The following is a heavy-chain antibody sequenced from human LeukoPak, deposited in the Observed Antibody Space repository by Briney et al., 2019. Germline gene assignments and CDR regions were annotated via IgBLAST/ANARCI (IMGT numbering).Heavy chain of an antibody. V-gene: IGHV3-64D*09. Sequence: GGSLRLSCSSSGFTFSAYAMYWVRQAPGKGLEYVSGISSDGGRSFYADSVKGRFTISRDNSKNTLYLQMISLRAEDTAVYYCAKISRNRVADYWGQGALVTVSS. CDR3: AKISRNRVADY. J-gene: IGHJ4*02. CDR2: ISSDGGRS. CDR1: GFTFSAYA.